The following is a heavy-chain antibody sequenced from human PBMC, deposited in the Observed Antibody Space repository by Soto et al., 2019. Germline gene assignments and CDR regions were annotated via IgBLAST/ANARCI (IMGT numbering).Heavy chain of an antibody. V-gene: IGHV4-30-2*01. CDR2: IYHGGTT. D-gene: IGHD3-10*01. CDR1: AGSINTGASS. Sequence: QVQLQESGSGLVKPSQTLSLTCSVSAGSINTGASSWAWVRQPPGEGLDFIGYIYHGGTTFLNPSLRSRLIMSVDRPKNQFSLKLTSVTAADTAVYYCAAYYGSPLAVSWGQGALVTVSS. J-gene: IGHJ5*02. CDR3: AAYYGSPLAVS.